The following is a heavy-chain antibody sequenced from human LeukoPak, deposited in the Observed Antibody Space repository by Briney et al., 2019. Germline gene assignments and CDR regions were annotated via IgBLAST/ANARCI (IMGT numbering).Heavy chain of an antibody. CDR1: GGTLTSYG. J-gene: IGHJ4*02. Sequence: SVPISLTASGGTLTSYGLSSVRQPACQQREGMGWISAYNGDKNNAYKLQGRVTMATDASTSTAYMELRSLRSDDTAVYYCASRRYESSGPCDYWGQGSLVTVSS. V-gene: IGHV1-18*01. CDR3: ASRRYESSGPCDY. D-gene: IGHD3-22*01. CDR2: ISAYNGDK.